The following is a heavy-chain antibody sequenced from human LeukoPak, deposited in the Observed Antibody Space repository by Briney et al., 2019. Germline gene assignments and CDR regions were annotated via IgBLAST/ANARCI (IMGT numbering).Heavy chain of an antibody. V-gene: IGHV3-23*01. CDR1: GFTFSYSW. D-gene: IGHD1-26*01. CDR3: ARYSGSYYYPPAWDL. Sequence: GGSLRLSCVASGFTFSYSWMIWVRQAPGKGLEWVSATSTSGGSAYYADSVKGRFTISRDNSKNTLYLQMDSLRADDTAVYYCARYSGSYYYPPAWDLWGQGTLVTVSS. CDR2: TSTSGGSA. J-gene: IGHJ4*02.